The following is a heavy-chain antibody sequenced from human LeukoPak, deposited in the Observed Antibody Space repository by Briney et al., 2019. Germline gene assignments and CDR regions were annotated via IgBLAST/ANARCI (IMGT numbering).Heavy chain of an antibody. V-gene: IGHV4-59*01. J-gene: IGHJ4*02. D-gene: IGHD3-10*02. Sequence: SETLSLTCTVSGGSISSYYWSWIRQPPGKGLEWIGYIYYSGSTSYNPSLKSRVTISVNTSKNQFSLKLSSVTAADTAVYYCARLCWGNQLAGFDSWGQGTLVTVSS. CDR1: GGSISSYY. CDR2: IYYSGST. CDR3: ARLCWGNQLAGFDS.